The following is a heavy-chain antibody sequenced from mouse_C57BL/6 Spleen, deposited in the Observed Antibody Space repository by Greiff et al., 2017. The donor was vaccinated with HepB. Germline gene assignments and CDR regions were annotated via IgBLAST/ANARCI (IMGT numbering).Heavy chain of an antibody. CDR2: INPNNGGT. CDR3: ARSNYYFDY. CDR1: GYTFTDYN. Sequence: VQLKESGPELVKPGASVKMSCKASGYTFTDYNMHWVKQSHGKSLEWIGYINPNNGGTSYNQKFKGKATLTVNKSSSTAYMELRSLTSEDSAVYYCARSNYYFDYWGQGTTLTVSS. V-gene: IGHV1-22*01. J-gene: IGHJ2*01.